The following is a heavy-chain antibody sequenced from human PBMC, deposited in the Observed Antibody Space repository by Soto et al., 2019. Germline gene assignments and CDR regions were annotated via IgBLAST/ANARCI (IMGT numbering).Heavy chain of an antibody. J-gene: IGHJ4*02. CDR2: INAGNGNT. CDR3: ARSGFLEWLFDY. D-gene: IGHD3-3*01. V-gene: IGHV1-3*01. CDR1: GYTFTSYA. Sequence: ASVKVSCKASGYTFTSYAMHWVRQAPGQRLEWMGWINAGNGNTKYSQKFQGRVTITRDTSASTAYMELSSLRSEDTAVYYCARSGFLEWLFDYWGQGTLVTVSS.